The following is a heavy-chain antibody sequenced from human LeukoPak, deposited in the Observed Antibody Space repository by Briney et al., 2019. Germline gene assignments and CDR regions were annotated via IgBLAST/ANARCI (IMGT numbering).Heavy chain of an antibody. CDR1: GFTFDDYA. J-gene: IGHJ4*02. D-gene: IGHD4-17*01. CDR3: AKGHDGDYEAGLTDY. Sequence: GGSLRLSCAASGFTFDDYAMHWVRQAPGKGLEWVSGISWNSGSIGYADSVKGRFTISRDNAKNSLYLQMNSLRAEDTALYYCAKGHDGDYEAGLTDYWGQGTLVTVSS. V-gene: IGHV3-9*01. CDR2: ISWNSGSI.